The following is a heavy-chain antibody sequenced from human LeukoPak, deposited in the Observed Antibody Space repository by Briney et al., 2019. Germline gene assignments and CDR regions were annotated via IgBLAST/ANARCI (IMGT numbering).Heavy chain of an antibody. Sequence: PSETLSLTCTVSGDSLSSTSNFWGWIRQPPGKGLEWIGSIYHSGSTYYNPSLKSRVTISVDTSKNQFSLKLSSVTAADTAVYYCATAVGEFYYYGMDVWGQGTTVTVSS. D-gene: IGHD3-10*01. CDR1: GDSLSSTSNF. J-gene: IGHJ6*02. CDR2: IYHSGST. CDR3: ATAVGEFYYYGMDV. V-gene: IGHV4-39*07.